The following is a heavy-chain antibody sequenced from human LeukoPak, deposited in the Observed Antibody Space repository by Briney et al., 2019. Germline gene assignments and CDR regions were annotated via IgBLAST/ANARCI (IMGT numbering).Heavy chain of an antibody. CDR3: ARVFVVSGWRYYYYGMDV. CDR1: GFTFSSYS. Sequence: GGSLRLSCAASGFTFSSYSMNWVRQAPGKGLEWVSYISSSSSTIYYADSVKGRFTISRDNAKNSLYLQMNSLRAEDTAVYYCARVFVVSGWRYYYYGMDVWGQGTTVTVSS. V-gene: IGHV3-48*01. CDR2: ISSSSSTI. J-gene: IGHJ6*02. D-gene: IGHD6-19*01.